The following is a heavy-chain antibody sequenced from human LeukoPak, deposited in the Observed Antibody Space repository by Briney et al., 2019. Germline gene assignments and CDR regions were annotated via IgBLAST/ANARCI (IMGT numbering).Heavy chain of an antibody. CDR3: ARVSPYCSGGNCYSHDAFDI. Sequence: SETLSLTCAVYGGSFSGNYRSWIRQPPGKGLEWIGEINHSGSTNYNPSLKSRVTISIDTSNNQFSLKLSSVTAADTAVYYCARVSPYCSGGNCYSHDAFDIWGQGTMVTVSS. D-gene: IGHD2-15*01. V-gene: IGHV4-34*01. CDR2: INHSGST. CDR1: GGSFSGNY. J-gene: IGHJ3*02.